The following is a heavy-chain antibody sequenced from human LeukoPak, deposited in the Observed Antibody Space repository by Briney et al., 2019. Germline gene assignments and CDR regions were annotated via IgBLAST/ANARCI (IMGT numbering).Heavy chain of an antibody. V-gene: IGHV3-9*01. CDR1: GFTFNDYA. J-gene: IGHJ6*04. Sequence: PGGSLRLSCAASGFTFNDYAMHWVRQAPGKGLEWVSGITWNGGSIGYVDSVKGRFTISRDNVKNSLYLQMNSLRAEDTAVYYCAELGITMIGGVWGKGTTVTISS. CDR3: AELGITMIGGV. CDR2: ITWNGGSI. D-gene: IGHD3-10*02.